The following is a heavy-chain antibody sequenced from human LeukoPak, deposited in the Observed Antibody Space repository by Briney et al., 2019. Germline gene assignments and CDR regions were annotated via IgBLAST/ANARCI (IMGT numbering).Heavy chain of an antibody. V-gene: IGHV4-34*03. CDR3: SRQNQLVRKGPKSTWFDP. CDR1: GGSFSGYY. J-gene: IGHJ5*02. D-gene: IGHD6-6*01. Sequence: PSETLSLTCAVYGGSFSGYYWSWIRQPPGKGLEWIGEINHSGSTNYNPSLKSRVTISLDTSKNQFSLKLTYVTAADTAVYYGSRQNQLVRKGPKSTWFDPWGQGTLVTVSS. CDR2: INHSGST.